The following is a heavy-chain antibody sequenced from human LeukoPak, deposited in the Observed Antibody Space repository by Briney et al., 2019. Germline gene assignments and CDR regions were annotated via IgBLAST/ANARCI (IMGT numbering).Heavy chain of an antibody. V-gene: IGHV3-23*01. Sequence: GGSLRLSCAASGFTFSNYAMSWVRQAPGKGLEWVSAISGSGGSTYYADSVKGRFTISRDNSKNTLYLQMNSLRAEDTAVYYCAKDSSSWYVLIPSLDYWGQGTLVTVSS. CDR2: ISGSGGST. CDR3: AKDSSSWYVLIPSLDY. CDR1: GFTFSNYA. J-gene: IGHJ4*02. D-gene: IGHD6-13*01.